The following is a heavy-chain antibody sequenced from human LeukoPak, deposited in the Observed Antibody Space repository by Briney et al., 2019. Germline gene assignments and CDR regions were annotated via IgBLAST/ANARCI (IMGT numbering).Heavy chain of an antibody. V-gene: IGHV4-59*08. D-gene: IGHD4-11*01. CDR2: IYYSGST. CDR3: ARQDSNYGGDYFDY. CDR1: GGSISSYY. J-gene: IGHJ4*02. Sequence: SETLALICTVSGGSISSYYWSWIRQPPGKGLEWIGYIYYSGSTNYNPSLKSRVTISVDTSKNQFSLKLSPVTAADTAVYYCARQDSNYGGDYFDYWGQGTLVTVAS.